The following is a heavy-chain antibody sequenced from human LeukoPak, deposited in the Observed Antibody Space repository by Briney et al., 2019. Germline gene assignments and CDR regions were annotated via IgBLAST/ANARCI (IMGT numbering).Heavy chain of an antibody. Sequence: PGGSLRLSCAASGFTFSSYAMSWVRQAPGKGLEWVSVISGSGGSTYYADSVKGRFTISRDNSKNTLYLQMNSLRAEDTAIYYCAKVISHYDFWSGYLRDWGQGTLVTVSS. CDR3: AKVISHYDFWSGYLRD. CDR2: ISGSGGST. V-gene: IGHV3-23*01. D-gene: IGHD3-3*01. J-gene: IGHJ4*02. CDR1: GFTFSSYA.